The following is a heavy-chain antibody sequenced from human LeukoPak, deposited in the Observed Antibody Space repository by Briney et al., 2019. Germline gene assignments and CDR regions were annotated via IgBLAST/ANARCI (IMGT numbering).Heavy chain of an antibody. CDR2: IISSSASI. CDR1: GFDFNTYT. J-gene: IGHJ4*02. CDR3: ARDLQEFDS. Sequence: GGSLRLSCAASGFDFNTYTMNWVRQAPGKGLEWVASIISSSASISYADSMKGRFTTSRDNAKKTVYLHMSSVRAEDTAVYYCARDLQEFDSWGQGTLVTVSS. V-gene: IGHV3-21*01.